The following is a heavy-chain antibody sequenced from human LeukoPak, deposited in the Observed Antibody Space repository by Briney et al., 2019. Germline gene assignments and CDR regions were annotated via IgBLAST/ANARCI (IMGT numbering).Heavy chain of an antibody. CDR2: IYSGGST. CDR1: GFTFSSNY. V-gene: IGHV3-53*01. D-gene: IGHD1-14*01. CDR3: VGIQGDY. Sequence: GSLKLSCAASGFTFSSNYMSWVRPAPGKGLEWVSVIYSGGSTYYADSVKGRFTISRDNSKNTLYLQMNSLRAEDTAVYYCVGIQGDYWGQGTLVTVSS. J-gene: IGHJ4*02.